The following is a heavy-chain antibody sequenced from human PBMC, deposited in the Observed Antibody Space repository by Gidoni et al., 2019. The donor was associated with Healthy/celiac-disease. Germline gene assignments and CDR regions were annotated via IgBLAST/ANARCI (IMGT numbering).Heavy chain of an antibody. CDR2: IIPIFGTA. V-gene: IGHV1-69*01. CDR1: GGTFSSYA. Sequence: QVQLVQSGAEVKKPGSSVKVSCKASGGTFSSYAISWVRQAPGQGLEWMGGIIPIFGTANYAQKFQGRVTITADESTSTAYMELSSLRSEDTAVYYCARGEVYGDYGENYYYYMDVWGKGTTVTVSS. J-gene: IGHJ6*03. D-gene: IGHD4-17*01. CDR3: ARGEVYGDYGENYYYYMDV.